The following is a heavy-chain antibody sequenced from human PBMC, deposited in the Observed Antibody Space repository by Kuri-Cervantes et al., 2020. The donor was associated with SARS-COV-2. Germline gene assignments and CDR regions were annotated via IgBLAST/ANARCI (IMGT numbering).Heavy chain of an antibody. CDR3: AKVGDGYNCDY. V-gene: IGHV3-23*01. D-gene: IGHD5-24*01. CDR1: GFTFSSYG. J-gene: IGHJ4*02. CDR2: ISGSGGST. Sequence: GESLKISCAASGFTFSSYGMHWVRQAPGKGLEWVSAISGSGGSTYYADSVKGRFTISRDNSKNTLYLQMNSLRAEDTAVYYCAKVGDGYNCDYWGQGTLVTVSS.